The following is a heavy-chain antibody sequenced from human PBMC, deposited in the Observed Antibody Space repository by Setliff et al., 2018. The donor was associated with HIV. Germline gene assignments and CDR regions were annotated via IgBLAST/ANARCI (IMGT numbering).Heavy chain of an antibody. CDR1: GYNVTVSA. J-gene: IGHJ4*02. CDR2: INTKTGNP. Sequence: ASVKVSCKASGYNVTVSAINWVRQAPGQALEWLGWINTKTGNPTYAQGLTGQFVFSLDTSISTAYLQISSLTAEDTAVYYCARDFLGDPDWSLDYWGQGTLVTVSS. V-gene: IGHV7-4-1*02. CDR3: ARDFLGDPDWSLDY. D-gene: IGHD3-9*01.